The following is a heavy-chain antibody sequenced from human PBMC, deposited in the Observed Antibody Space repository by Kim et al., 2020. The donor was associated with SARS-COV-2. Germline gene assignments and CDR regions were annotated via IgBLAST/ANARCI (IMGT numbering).Heavy chain of an antibody. J-gene: IGHJ6*02. V-gene: IGHV3-72*01. CDR1: GFTFSDHY. D-gene: IGHD3-10*01. CDR3: ARANGDMVRGEARYYYYGMDV. CDR2: TRNKANSYTT. Sequence: GGSLRLSCAASGFTFSDHYMDWVRQAPGKGLEWVGRTRNKANSYTTEYAASVKGRFTISRDDSKNSLYLQMNSLKTEDTAVYYCARANGDMVRGEARYYYYGMDVWGQGTTVTVSS.